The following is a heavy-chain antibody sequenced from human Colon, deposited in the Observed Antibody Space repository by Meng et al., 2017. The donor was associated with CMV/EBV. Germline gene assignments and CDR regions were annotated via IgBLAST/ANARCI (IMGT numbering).Heavy chain of an antibody. Sequence: LVESGGDLVLPGGSLRLSRAASVFTFSSYWMDWVRQVPGKGLELVAIINHDGSADYYVDSVKGRLTVSRDNAKNSLYLQLNSLRVDDTAIYFCARDVRFGLFDLWGPGTLVTVSS. CDR1: VFTFSSYW. V-gene: IGHV3-7*04. D-gene: IGHD3-16*01. CDR2: INHDGSAD. J-gene: IGHJ2*01. CDR3: ARDVRFGLFDL.